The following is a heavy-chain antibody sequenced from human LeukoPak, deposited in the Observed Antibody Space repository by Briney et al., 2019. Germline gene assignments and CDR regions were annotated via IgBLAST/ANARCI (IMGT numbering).Heavy chain of an antibody. CDR2: INHSGST. J-gene: IGHJ4*02. CDR1: GGSLSGYY. D-gene: IGHD2-2*03. V-gene: IGHV4-34*01. CDR3: ARGLSELDIVVVPAATYFDY. Sequence: SETLSLTCAVYGGSLSGYYWSWIRQPPGKGLEWIGEINHSGSTNYNPSLKSRVTISVDTSKNQFSLKLSSVTAADTAVYYCARGLSELDIVVVPAATYFDYWGQGTLVTVSS.